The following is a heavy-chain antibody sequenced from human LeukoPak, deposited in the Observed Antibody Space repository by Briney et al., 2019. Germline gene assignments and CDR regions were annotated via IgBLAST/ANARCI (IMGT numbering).Heavy chain of an antibody. J-gene: IGHJ3*02. Sequence: SETLSLTCTVSGASISTYYWSWIRQPAGKGLEWIGRISSSGSTTYNPSLESRGAISVDMSKNQFSLKLTSLTAADTAVYYCARERGDVFDIWGQGTMVTVSS. CDR3: ARERGDVFDI. V-gene: IGHV4-4*07. D-gene: IGHD3-16*01. CDR1: GASISTYY. CDR2: ISSSGST.